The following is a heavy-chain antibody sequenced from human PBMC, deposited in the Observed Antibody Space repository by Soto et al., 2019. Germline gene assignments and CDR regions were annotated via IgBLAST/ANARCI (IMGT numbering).Heavy chain of an antibody. J-gene: IGHJ1*01. D-gene: IGHD3-22*01. V-gene: IGHV1-18*01. CDR1: GYTFTSYG. Sequence: EASVKVSCKASGYTFTSYGISWVRQAPGQGLEWMGWISAYSGNTNYAQKLQGRVTMTTDTSTSTAYMELRSLRSDDTAVYYCARVVTYYPTPQYFQHWGQGTLVTVSS. CDR3: ARVVTYYPTPQYFQH. CDR2: ISAYSGNT.